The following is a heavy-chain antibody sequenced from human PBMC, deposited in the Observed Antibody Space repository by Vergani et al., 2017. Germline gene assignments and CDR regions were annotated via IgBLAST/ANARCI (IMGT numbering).Heavy chain of an antibody. CDR3: ARDRAGEPDY. CDR2: ISSSSSYI. D-gene: IGHD6-19*01. J-gene: IGHJ4*02. CDR1: GFTFSSYS. Sequence: VQLVESGGGLVKPGGPLRLSCAASGFTFSSYSMNWVRQAPGKGLEWVSSISSSSSYIYYADSVKGRFTISRDNAKNSLYLQMKSLRAEDTAVYYGARDRAGEPDYWGQGTLVTVSS. V-gene: IGHV3-21*01.